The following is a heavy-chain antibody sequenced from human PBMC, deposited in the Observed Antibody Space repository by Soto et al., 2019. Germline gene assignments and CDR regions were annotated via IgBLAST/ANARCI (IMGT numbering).Heavy chain of an antibody. CDR1: GYTFTSYY. V-gene: IGHV1-18*01. CDR3: ATSFGSGSRAFDY. Sequence: ASVKVSCKASGYTFTSYYISWVRQAPGQGLEWMGWISAHNGNTNYAQKLQGRVTLTADKSTSTAYMVLSSLRSEDTAIYYCATSFGSGSRAFDYWGQGALVTVSS. J-gene: IGHJ4*02. D-gene: IGHD3-10*01. CDR2: ISAHNGNT.